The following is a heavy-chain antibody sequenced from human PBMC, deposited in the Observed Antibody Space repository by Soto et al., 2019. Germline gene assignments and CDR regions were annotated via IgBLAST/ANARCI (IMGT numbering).Heavy chain of an antibody. V-gene: IGHV4-59*08. CDR2: MYNSGST. CDR1: GGSISSYY. J-gene: IGHJ4*02. D-gene: IGHD3-10*01. CDR3: ASMGYHYGSGSYPLDY. Sequence: QVQLQESGPGLVKPSETLSLTCTVSGGSISSYYWTWIRQPPGKGLEWIGFMYNSGSTHYNPSLKSRVTISLETSKNQFSLNLRSVTAADTVVYYCASMGYHYGSGSYPLDYWGQGTLVTVSS.